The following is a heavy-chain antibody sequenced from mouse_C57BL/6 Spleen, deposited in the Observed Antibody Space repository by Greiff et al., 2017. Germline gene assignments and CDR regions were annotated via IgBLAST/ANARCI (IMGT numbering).Heavy chain of an antibody. J-gene: IGHJ2*01. CDR3: ARLGSSGPRSFFFDY. CDR2: ISGGGGNT. V-gene: IGHV5-9*01. CDR1: GFTFSSYT. Sequence: EVQGVESGGGLVKPGGSLKLSCAASGFTFSSYTMSWVRQTLEKRLEWVATISGGGGNTYYPDSVKGRFTISRDNAKNTLYLQVSSLRSEDTALYYCARLGSSGPRSFFFDYWGKGTTLTVSS. D-gene: IGHD3-2*02.